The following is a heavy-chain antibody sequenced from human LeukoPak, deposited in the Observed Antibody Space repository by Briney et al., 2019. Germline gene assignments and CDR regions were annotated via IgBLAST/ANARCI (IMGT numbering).Heavy chain of an antibody. V-gene: IGHV3-23*01. CDR1: GFTFSSYA. CDR2: ISGSGGST. Sequence: PGGSLRLSCAASGFTFSSYAMSWVRQAPGKGLEWVSAISGSGGSTSYADSVKGRFTITRDNTKNTLYLQMNSLRAEDTAVYYCAKSETGIQLWGPRSYYFDYWGQGTLVSVSS. CDR3: AKSETGIQLWGPRSYYFDY. J-gene: IGHJ4*02. D-gene: IGHD5-18*01.